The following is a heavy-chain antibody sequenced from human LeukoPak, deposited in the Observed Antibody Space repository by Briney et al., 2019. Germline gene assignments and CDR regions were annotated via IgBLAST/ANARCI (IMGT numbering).Heavy chain of an antibody. CDR1: GYSITNYA. V-gene: IGHV7-4-1*02. CDR3: ATGGGYRFAY. CDR2: INTNTEKS. J-gene: IGHJ4*02. Sequence: ASVKVSCMASGYSITNYAILWVRQAPGQGLEWMGWINTNTEKSAYAPGFTGRYVFSLDSSVNTAYLQISSLKAEDTALYYCATGGGYRFAYWGQGNLVTVSS. D-gene: IGHD6-25*01.